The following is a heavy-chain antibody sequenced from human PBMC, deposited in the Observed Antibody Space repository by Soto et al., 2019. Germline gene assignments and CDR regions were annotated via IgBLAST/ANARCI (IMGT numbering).Heavy chain of an antibody. J-gene: IGHJ5*02. Sequence: LRLSCAASGFTFSSYWMSWVRQAPGKGLEWVANIKQDGSEKYYVDSVKGRFTISRDNAKNSLYLQMNSLRAEDTAVYYRARERVDSSGWYGGWFDPWGQGTLVTVSS. V-gene: IGHV3-7*03. CDR1: GFTFSSYW. CDR2: IKQDGSEK. CDR3: ARERVDSSGWYGGWFDP. D-gene: IGHD6-19*01.